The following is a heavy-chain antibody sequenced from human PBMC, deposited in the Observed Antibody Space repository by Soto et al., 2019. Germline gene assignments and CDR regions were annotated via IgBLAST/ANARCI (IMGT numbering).Heavy chain of an antibody. V-gene: IGHV1-18*01. J-gene: IGHJ6*02. CDR1: GYTFTRSG. D-gene: IGHD5-12*01. Sequence: ASVKVSCKASGYTFTRSGISWVRQAPGQGPERMGWISNYNGDTNYAQTFQGRVTMTTDTSTSTAYMELRSLRSDDTAVYYCAREGVAPYYYGMDVWGQGTPVTVSS. CDR3: AREGVAPYYYGMDV. CDR2: ISNYNGDT.